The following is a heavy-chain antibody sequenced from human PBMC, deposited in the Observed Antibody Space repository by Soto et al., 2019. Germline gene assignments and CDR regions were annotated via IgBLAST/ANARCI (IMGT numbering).Heavy chain of an antibody. CDR3: ARGGDSSGYLFDY. CDR1: GGSISSGGYY. CDR2: IYYSGST. J-gene: IGHJ4*02. V-gene: IGHV4-31*03. Sequence: QVQLQESGPGLVKPSQTLSLTCTVSGGSISSGGYYWGWIRHHPGKGLEWIGNIYYSGSTYYNPSLQSRVTRSVDTSRNQFSVKLSSVTAADTAVYYCARGGDSSGYLFDYWGQGTLVTVSS. D-gene: IGHD3-22*01.